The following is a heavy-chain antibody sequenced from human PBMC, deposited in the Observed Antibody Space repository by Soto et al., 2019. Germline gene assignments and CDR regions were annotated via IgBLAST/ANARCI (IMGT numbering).Heavy chain of an antibody. D-gene: IGHD3-22*01. V-gene: IGHV1-69*06. CDR2: IIPIFGTA. CDR3: ACSEYDGSAYYYWYRGP. CDR1: EDTFRNYA. Sequence: QVELVQSGAEVKEPGSSVKVSCQASEDTFRNYAISWVRQAPGQGREWMGGIIPIFGTANYAQKFQGRVTITADTSANTVYLELSGLGSEDTAVYYCACSEYDGSAYYYWYRGPWGRGTLVTVSS. J-gene: IGHJ2*01.